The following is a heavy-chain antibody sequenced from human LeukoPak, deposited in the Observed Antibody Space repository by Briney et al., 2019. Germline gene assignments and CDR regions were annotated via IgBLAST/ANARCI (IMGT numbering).Heavy chain of an antibody. Sequence: PGGSLRLSCAASGFTFSSYSMNWVRQAPGKGLEWVSSISSSSSYIYYADSVKGRFTISRDNAKNSLYLQLNSLRAEDSAVYYCARIPNSANFPNWFDPWGQGTLVTVSS. V-gene: IGHV3-21*01. D-gene: IGHD4/OR15-4a*01. CDR1: GFTFSSYS. J-gene: IGHJ5*02. CDR2: ISSSSSYI. CDR3: ARIPNSANFPNWFDP.